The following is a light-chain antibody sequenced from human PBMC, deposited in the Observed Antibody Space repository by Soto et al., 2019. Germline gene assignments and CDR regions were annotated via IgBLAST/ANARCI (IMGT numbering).Light chain of an antibody. CDR3: QQRRNWPPT. Sequence: PGERATLSCRASQSVNNFLAWYQQRPGQAPRLLMYEASNSATGVPARFSGSGSGTDFTLTISSLEPEDFAIYYCQQRRNWPPTFGQGTKVDI. CDR1: QSVNNF. J-gene: IGKJ1*01. CDR2: EAS. V-gene: IGKV3-11*01.